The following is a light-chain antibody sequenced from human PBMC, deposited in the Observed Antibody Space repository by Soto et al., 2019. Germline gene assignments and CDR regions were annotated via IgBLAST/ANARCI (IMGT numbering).Light chain of an antibody. CDR1: QSISSW. CDR2: KAS. V-gene: IGKV1-5*03. CDR3: QQYNSYWT. Sequence: DIQMTQSPSTLSASVGDRVTITCRASQSISSWLAWYQRKPGKAPKLLIYKASSLESGVPARFSGSGSGTEFTLTISSLQPDDFANYYCQQYNSYWTFGQGTKVDIK. J-gene: IGKJ1*01.